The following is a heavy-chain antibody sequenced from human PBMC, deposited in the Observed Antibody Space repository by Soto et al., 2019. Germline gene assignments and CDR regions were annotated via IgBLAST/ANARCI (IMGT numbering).Heavy chain of an antibody. D-gene: IGHD3-3*01. V-gene: IGHV1-18*01. Sequence: SVKVSCKASGYTFTSYGISWVRQAPGQGLEWMGWISAYNGNTNYAQKLQGRVTMTTDTSTSTAYMELRSLRSDDTAVYYCASLSIQTYYDFWSGYPPNMDVWGQGTTVTVSS. CDR3: ASLSIQTYYDFWSGYPPNMDV. CDR1: GYTFTSYG. J-gene: IGHJ6*02. CDR2: ISAYNGNT.